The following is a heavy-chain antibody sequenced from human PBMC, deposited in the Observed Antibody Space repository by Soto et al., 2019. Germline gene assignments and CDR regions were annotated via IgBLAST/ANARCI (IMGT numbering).Heavy chain of an antibody. CDR3: ALVSGSYYYYYGMDF. CDR2: IYYSWST. CDR1: VGSVTSGSYY. V-gene: IGHV4-61*01. J-gene: IGHJ6*02. D-gene: IGHD1-26*01. Sequence: PSETLSLTCTVSVGSVTSGSYYLSWIRHPPGKGLEWIGYIYYSWSTIYNPSLKSRLTMSVDTSKNQFSLKLSSATAADTAVYYCALVSGSYYYYYGMDFWGQGTTVTVSS.